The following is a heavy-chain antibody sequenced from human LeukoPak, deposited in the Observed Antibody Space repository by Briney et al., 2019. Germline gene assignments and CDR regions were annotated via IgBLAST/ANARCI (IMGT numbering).Heavy chain of an antibody. CDR3: AKDSFIAYCGGDCYSDDAFDI. CDR2: IRYDGSNK. V-gene: IGHV3-30*02. Sequence: PGGSLRLSCAASGFTFSSYGMHWVRQAPGKGLEWVAFIRYDGSNKYYADSVKGRFTISRDNSKNTLYLQMNSLRAEDTAVYYCAKDSFIAYCGGDCYSDDAFDIWGQGTMVTVSS. CDR1: GFTFSSYG. J-gene: IGHJ3*02. D-gene: IGHD2-21*02.